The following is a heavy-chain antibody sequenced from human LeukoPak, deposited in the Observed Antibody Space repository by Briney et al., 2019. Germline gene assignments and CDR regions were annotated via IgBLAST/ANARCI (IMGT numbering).Heavy chain of an antibody. D-gene: IGHD6-13*01. CDR3: ASAAYSSSWYNY. CDR2: IIPILGIA. Sequence: SVKVSCKASGGTFSSYAISWVRQAPGQGLEWMGRIIPILGIANYAQKLQGRVTMTTDTSTSTAYMELRSLRSDDTAVYYCASAAYSSSWYNYWGQGTLVTVSS. J-gene: IGHJ4*02. V-gene: IGHV1-69*04. CDR1: GGTFSSYA.